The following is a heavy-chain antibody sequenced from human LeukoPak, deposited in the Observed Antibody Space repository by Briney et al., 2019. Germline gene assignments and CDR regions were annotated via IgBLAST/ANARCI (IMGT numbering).Heavy chain of an antibody. CDR1: GYTFTSYG. Sequence: AASVKVSCKASGYTFTSYGISWVRQAPGQGLEWMGWISAYNGNTNYAQKLQGRVTMTTDTSTSTAYMELRSLRSDDTAVYYCARDIPYYYDSSGYWCHFDLWGRGTLVTVSS. CDR3: ARDIPYYYDSSGYWCHFDL. V-gene: IGHV1-18*01. J-gene: IGHJ2*01. CDR2: ISAYNGNT. D-gene: IGHD3-22*01.